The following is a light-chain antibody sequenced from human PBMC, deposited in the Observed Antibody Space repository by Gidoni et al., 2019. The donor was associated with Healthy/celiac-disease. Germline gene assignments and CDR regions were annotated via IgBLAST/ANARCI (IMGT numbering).Light chain of an antibody. J-gene: IGLJ2*01. CDR3: SSYTSSSTDVV. Sequence: QSALNQPASVSGSPGQSITISCTGTSSDVGGYNYVSWYQQHPGKAPKLMIYDVSNRPSVVSNRFSGSKSGNTASLTISGLQAEDDADYYCSSYTSSSTDVVFGGGTKLTVL. V-gene: IGLV2-14*03. CDR1: SSDVGGYNY. CDR2: DVS.